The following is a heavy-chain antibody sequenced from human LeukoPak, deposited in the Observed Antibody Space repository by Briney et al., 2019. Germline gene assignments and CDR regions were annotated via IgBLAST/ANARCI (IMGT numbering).Heavy chain of an antibody. CDR2: INQDGSDK. CDR1: GFSISAYW. D-gene: IGHD2-15*01. CDR3: ARDLVVVGSSFSYGMDV. Sequence: GGSLRLSCAASGFSISAYWMSWVRQAPGEGLEWVANINQDGSDKYSVDSVKGRFTISRDNAKNSLYLEMNSLRADDTAVYYCARDLVVVGSSFSYGMDVWGQGTTVTVSS. V-gene: IGHV3-7*01. J-gene: IGHJ6*02.